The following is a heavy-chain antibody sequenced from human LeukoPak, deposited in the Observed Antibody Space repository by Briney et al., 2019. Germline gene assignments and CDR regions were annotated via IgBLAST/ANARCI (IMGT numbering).Heavy chain of an antibody. CDR2: ISSSGSTI. CDR3: ARDYPNGVSSNWFDP. V-gene: IGHV3-11*01. Sequence: GGSLRLSCAASGFTFSDYYMSWIRQAPGKGLEWVSYISSSGSTIYYADSVKGRFTISRDNAKNSLYLQMNSLRAEDTAAYYCARDYPNGVSSNWFDPWGQGTLVTVSS. J-gene: IGHJ5*02. CDR1: GFTFSDYY. D-gene: IGHD2-8*01.